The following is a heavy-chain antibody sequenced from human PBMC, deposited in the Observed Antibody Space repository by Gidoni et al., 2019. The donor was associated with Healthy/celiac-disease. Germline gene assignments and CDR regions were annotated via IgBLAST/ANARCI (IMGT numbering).Heavy chain of an antibody. CDR1: GFPFIRYE. Sequence: EVQLVESGGGLVQPGGSLTLSCAASGFPFIRYEMNWVRQAPGKGLEWVSYISSSGSTIYYADSVKGRFTISRDNAKNSLYLQMNSLRAEDTAVYYCASTYGYGSGSPYGMDVWGQGTTVTVSS. V-gene: IGHV3-48*03. CDR2: ISSSGSTI. D-gene: IGHD3-10*01. J-gene: IGHJ6*02. CDR3: ASTYGYGSGSPYGMDV.